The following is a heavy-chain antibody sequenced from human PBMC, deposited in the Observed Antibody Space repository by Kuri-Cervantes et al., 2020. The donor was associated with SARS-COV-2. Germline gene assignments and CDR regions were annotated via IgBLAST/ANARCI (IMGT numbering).Heavy chain of an antibody. V-gene: IGHV6-1*01. J-gene: IGHJ6*03. CDR1: GDSVSSNSAA. D-gene: IGHD2-2*01. CDR2: TYYRSKWYN. Sequence: LRLSCAISGDSVSSNSAAWNWIRQSPSRGLEWLGRTYYRSKWYNDYAVSVKSRITINPDTSKNQFSLQLSSVTAADTAVYFCARQDVVVVPAASPILRDDSYYYYMDVWGKGTTVTVSS. CDR3: ARQDVVVVPAASPILRDDSYYYYMDV.